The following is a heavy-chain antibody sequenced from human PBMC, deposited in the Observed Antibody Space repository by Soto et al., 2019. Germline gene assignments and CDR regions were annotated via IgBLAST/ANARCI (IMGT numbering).Heavy chain of an antibody. Sequence: PGGSLRLSCAASGFIFSNYEMSWVRQAPGKGLEWVSYIDHSGTTIYYADSVKGRFTISRDNAKNSLFLQMNSLRVEDTAVYYCARGHIVATILDYWGQGTLVTASS. CDR1: GFIFSNYE. V-gene: IGHV3-48*03. D-gene: IGHD5-12*01. J-gene: IGHJ4*02. CDR2: IDHSGTTI. CDR3: ARGHIVATILDY.